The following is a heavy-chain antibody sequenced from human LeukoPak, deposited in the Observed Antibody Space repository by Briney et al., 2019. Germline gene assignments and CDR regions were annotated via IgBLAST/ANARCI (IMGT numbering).Heavy chain of an antibody. J-gene: IGHJ4*02. V-gene: IGHV4-4*07. D-gene: IGHD6-13*01. Sequence: PSETLSLTCTVSRDSISGYYWSWIRQPAGKGLEWIGRIYSSGSSIYNPSLRSRVTMSVDTANNQFSLKLRFVTAADTAMYYCVRVGEQYSRTLFDYWGQGTLVTVSS. CDR2: IYSSGSS. CDR3: VRVGEQYSRTLFDY. CDR1: RDSISGYY.